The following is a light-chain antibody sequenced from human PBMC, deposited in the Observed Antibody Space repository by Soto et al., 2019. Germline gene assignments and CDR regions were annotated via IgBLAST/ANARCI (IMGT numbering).Light chain of an antibody. Sequence: QSALAQPASVSGSPGQSITISCTGTSSDVGGYNRVSWYQQHPDKAPKLIIYEVTNRPSGISNRFSGSKSGDTASLTISGLQAEDEADYYCYSYRSGSEHVFGTGTKXT. CDR2: EVT. CDR3: YSYRSGSEHV. J-gene: IGLJ1*01. CDR1: SSDVGGYNR. V-gene: IGLV2-14*01.